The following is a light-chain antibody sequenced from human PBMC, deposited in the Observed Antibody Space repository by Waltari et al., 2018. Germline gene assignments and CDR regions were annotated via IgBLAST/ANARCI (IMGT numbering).Light chain of an antibody. Sequence: DIVVTQSPLSLPVTPGEPASISCRSSQSLLHSNGYNYLDWYRQKPGQSPQLLIYLGSNRASGVPDRFSGSGSGTDFTLKISRVEAEDFGVYYCMQSLRALWTFGQGTKVEIK. V-gene: IGKV2-28*01. J-gene: IGKJ1*01. CDR2: LGS. CDR1: QSLLHSNGYNY. CDR3: MQSLRALWT.